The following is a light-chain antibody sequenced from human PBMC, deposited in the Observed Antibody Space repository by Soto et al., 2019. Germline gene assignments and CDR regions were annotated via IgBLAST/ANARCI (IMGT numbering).Light chain of an antibody. CDR1: QSISRD. V-gene: IGKV1-39*01. CDR3: QQSYSTPLT. Sequence: DIQMTQSPSSLSASVVDRVTITCRASQSISRDLNWYQQKPGKAPKLLIYAASSLQSGVPSRFSGSGSGTDFTLTISSLQPEDFATYYCQQSYSTPLTFGGGNKVEIK. J-gene: IGKJ4*01. CDR2: AAS.